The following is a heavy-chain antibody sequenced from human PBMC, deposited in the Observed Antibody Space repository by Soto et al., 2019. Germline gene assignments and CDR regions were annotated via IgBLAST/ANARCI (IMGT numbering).Heavy chain of an antibody. V-gene: IGHV3-7*01. J-gene: IGHJ4*02. CDR1: GFPFSSDW. CDR3: ARGPN. CDR2: IKYDGGEK. Sequence: GGSLRLSCVASGFPFSSDWMSWVRQVPGKGLEWVANIKYDGGEKYYVDSVRGRLTISRDNAKNSLYLQMDSLRAEDTAVYYCARGPNWGQGTLVTVSS.